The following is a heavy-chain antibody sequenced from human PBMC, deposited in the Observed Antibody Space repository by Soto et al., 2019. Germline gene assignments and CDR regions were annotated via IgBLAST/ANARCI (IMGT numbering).Heavy chain of an antibody. Sequence: PSETLCLTCTVSGGSISSYYWSWIRQPPGKGLEWIGYIYYSGSTNYNPSLKSRVTISVDTSKNQFSLKLSSVTAADTAVYYCARERGSGWYGYWGQGTLVTGSS. CDR3: ARERGSGWYGY. D-gene: IGHD6-19*01. CDR2: IYYSGST. J-gene: IGHJ4*02. V-gene: IGHV4-59*01. CDR1: GGSISSYY.